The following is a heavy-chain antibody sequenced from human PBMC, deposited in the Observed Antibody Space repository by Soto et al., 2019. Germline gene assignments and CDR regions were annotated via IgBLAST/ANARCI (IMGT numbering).Heavy chain of an antibody. D-gene: IGHD3-10*01. V-gene: IGHV1-24*01. CDR2: FDPEDGET. J-gene: IGHJ3*02. CDR1: GYTLTELS. CDR3: ATVERGSVRAFDI. Sequence: ASVKVSCKVSGYTLTELSMHWVRQAPGKGLEWMGGFDPEDGETIYAQKFQGRATMTEDTSTDTAYMELSSLRSEDTAVYYCATVERGSVRAFDIWGQGTMVTVS.